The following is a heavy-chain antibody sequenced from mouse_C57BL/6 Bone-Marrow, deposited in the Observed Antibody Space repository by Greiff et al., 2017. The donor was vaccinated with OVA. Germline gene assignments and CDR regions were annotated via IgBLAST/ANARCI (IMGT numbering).Heavy chain of an antibody. CDR1: GYTFTSYW. J-gene: IGHJ3*01. CDR3: ARTPYDYAFAY. D-gene: IGHD2-4*01. CDR2: IDPSDSYT. Sequence: QVQLQQPGAELVMPGASVKLSCKASGYTFTSYWMHWVKQRPGQGLEWIGEIDPSDSYTNYNQKFKGKSTLTVDKSSSTAYMQLSSLTSEASAVYYCARTPYDYAFAYWGQGTLVTVSA. V-gene: IGHV1-69*01.